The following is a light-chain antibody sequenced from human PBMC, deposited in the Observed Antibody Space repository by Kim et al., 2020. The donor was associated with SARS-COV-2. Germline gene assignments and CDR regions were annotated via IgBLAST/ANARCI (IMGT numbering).Light chain of an antibody. CDR1: SSGGGRNDY. CDR3: CSYSSSDILGV. J-gene: IGLJ1*01. CDR2: DVS. V-gene: IGLV2-14*03. Sequence: QTIAVDGNGASSGGGRNDYVSCYQQHRGKAPKLIIFDVSDRPSGVSNRFFGSKSGNTASLTISGLQAEDEADYYCCSYSSSDILGVFGTGTKVTVL.